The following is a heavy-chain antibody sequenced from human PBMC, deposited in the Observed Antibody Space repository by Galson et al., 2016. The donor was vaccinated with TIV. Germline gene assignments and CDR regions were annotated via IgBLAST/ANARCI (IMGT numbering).Heavy chain of an antibody. CDR1: GFTFSSHA. V-gene: IGHV3-23*01. CDR3: AKVPSSGFYYYYGMDV. D-gene: IGHD3-22*01. Sequence: SLRLSCAASGFTFSSHAMTWVRQPPGKGLEWVSAISAGGGSTYYADSVKGRFTISRDNSKKTVYMQMNSLRAEDTAVYYCAKVPSSGFYYYYGMDVWGQGTTVTVSS. CDR2: ISAGGGST. J-gene: IGHJ6*02.